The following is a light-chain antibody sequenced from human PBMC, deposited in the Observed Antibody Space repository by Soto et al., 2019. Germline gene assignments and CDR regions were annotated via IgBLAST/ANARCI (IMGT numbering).Light chain of an antibody. V-gene: IGLV2-23*02. Sequence: QSALTQPASVSGSPGQSITISCTGTSSDVGNYNLVSWYQHHPGKAPKLMIYEVSKRPSGVSNRFSGSKSGDTASLTISGLQAEDEADYYCCAYEGSNYVFGPGTKLTVL. J-gene: IGLJ1*01. CDR3: CAYEGSNYV. CDR1: SSDVGNYNL. CDR2: EVS.